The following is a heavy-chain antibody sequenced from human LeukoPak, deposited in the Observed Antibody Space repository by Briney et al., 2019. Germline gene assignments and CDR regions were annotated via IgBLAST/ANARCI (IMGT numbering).Heavy chain of an antibody. CDR2: ISGSGGST. CDR1: GFTFSSYA. J-gene: IGHJ4*02. CDR3: GRNYYDSSGYYYFGIDY. V-gene: IGHV3-23*01. Sequence: PGGSLRLSCAASGFTFSSYAMSWVRQAPGKGLEWVSAISGSGGSTYYADSVKGRFTISRDNSKNTLYLQMNSLRAEDTAVYYCGRNYYDSSGYYYFGIDYWGQGTLVTGSS. D-gene: IGHD3-22*01.